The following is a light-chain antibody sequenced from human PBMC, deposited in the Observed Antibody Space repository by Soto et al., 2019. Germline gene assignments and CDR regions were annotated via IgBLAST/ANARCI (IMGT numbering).Light chain of an antibody. CDR1: QGIRND. J-gene: IGKJ1*01. Sequence: AIQMAQSPSSLSASVGDRVTITCQASQGIRNDLGWYQQKPGKAPKLLIYAASSLQSGVPSRFSGSGSGTDFTLTISSLQPEDFATYYCLQDYNYPWTFGQGTKVEIK. CDR2: AAS. CDR3: LQDYNYPWT. V-gene: IGKV1-6*01.